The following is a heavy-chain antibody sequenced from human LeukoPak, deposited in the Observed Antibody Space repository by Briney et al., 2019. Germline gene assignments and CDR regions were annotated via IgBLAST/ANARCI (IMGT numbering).Heavy chain of an antibody. J-gene: IGHJ5*02. Sequence: GGSLRLSCAASGFSFSGSSVHWVRQSSGRGLEWVGLIYKKDNLYATAYAESVRGRFTISRDDSKETAFLHMDRLKTEDTALYYCTRDRGTYNWFDPWGQGTLVTVSS. CDR2: IYKKDNLYAT. D-gene: IGHD2-15*01. V-gene: IGHV3-73*01. CDR1: GFSFSGSS. CDR3: TRDRGTYNWFDP.